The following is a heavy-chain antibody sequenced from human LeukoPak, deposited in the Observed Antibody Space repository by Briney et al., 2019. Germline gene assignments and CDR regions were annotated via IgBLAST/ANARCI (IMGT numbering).Heavy chain of an antibody. V-gene: IGHV3-7*01. D-gene: IGHD6-19*01. Sequence: GGSLRLSCAASEFTFFTYWMSWVRQAPGKGLEWVANIKQDGSEKYYVDSVKGRFTISRDNAKNSLYLQMNSLRAEDTAVYYCARLYSSGWYGDLYYYYYYMDVWGKGTTVTISS. CDR3: ARLYSSGWYGDLYYYYYYMDV. CDR2: IKQDGSEK. J-gene: IGHJ6*03. CDR1: EFTFFTYW.